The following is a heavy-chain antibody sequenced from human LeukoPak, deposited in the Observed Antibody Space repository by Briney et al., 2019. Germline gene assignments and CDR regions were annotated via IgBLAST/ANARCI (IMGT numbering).Heavy chain of an antibody. J-gene: IGHJ6*02. CDR1: GFTFDDYG. D-gene: IGHD2-15*01. CDR3: VGSRGMDYYYGTDV. CDR2: INWNGGST. Sequence: GGSLRLSCAASGFTFDDYGMSWVRHAPGKGLEGVSGINWNGGSTGYADSEKGRFTISRDNAKNSLYLQMNSLRAEDTALYHCVGSRGMDYYYGTDVWGQGTTVTVSS. V-gene: IGHV3-20*01.